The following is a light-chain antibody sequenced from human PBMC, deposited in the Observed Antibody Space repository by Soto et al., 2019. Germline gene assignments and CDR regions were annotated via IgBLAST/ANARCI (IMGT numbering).Light chain of an antibody. Sequence: QSALTQPASVSGSPGQSITISCTGSNNDVGAYNYVSCYQQHPGKAPKLIIYEVNNQPSGVSHRFSGSKSGNTASLTISGLQADDEADYYCASYTISSTRVFGGGTKLTVL. CDR2: EVN. CDR3: ASYTISSTRV. J-gene: IGLJ3*02. CDR1: NNDVGAYNY. V-gene: IGLV2-14*01.